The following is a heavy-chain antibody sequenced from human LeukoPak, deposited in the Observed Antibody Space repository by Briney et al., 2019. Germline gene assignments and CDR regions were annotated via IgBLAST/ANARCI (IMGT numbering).Heavy chain of an antibody. Sequence: GGSLRLSCAASGFTFTNYAMHWVRQAPGKGLEWVSAISGSGGSTYYADSVKGRFTISRDNSKNTLYLQMNSLRAEDTAVYYCAKDSVAVAGGRWGQGTLVTVSS. CDR1: GFTFTNYA. CDR2: ISGSGGST. J-gene: IGHJ4*02. CDR3: AKDSVAVAGGR. V-gene: IGHV3-23*01. D-gene: IGHD6-19*01.